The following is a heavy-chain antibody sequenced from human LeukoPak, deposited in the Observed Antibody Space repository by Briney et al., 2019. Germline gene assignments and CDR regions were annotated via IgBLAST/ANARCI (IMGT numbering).Heavy chain of an antibody. CDR1: GFTFSSYG. V-gene: IGHV3-33*01. CDR3: ARVGIVESMDV. CDR2: IWYDGSNK. Sequence: PGRSLRLSCAASGFTFSSYGMHWVRQAPGKGLEWVAVIWYDGSNKYYADSVKGRFTISRDNAKNSLYLQMNSLRAEDTAVYYCARVGIVESMDVWGQGTTVTVSS. J-gene: IGHJ6*02. D-gene: IGHD2-15*01.